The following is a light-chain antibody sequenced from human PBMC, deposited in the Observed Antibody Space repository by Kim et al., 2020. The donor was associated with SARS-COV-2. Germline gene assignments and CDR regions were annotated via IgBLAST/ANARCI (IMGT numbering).Light chain of an antibody. J-gene: IGLJ2*01. Sequence: ELTQPPSASGTPGQRVTISCSGSSSNIGSNSVYWYQQLPGTAPKLLIYRNYQRPSGVPARFSGSKSGTSASLAISGLRSEDEADYYCAAWDDSLSGVVFGGGTQLTVL. CDR1: SSNIGSNS. CDR3: AAWDDSLSGVV. V-gene: IGLV1-47*01. CDR2: RNY.